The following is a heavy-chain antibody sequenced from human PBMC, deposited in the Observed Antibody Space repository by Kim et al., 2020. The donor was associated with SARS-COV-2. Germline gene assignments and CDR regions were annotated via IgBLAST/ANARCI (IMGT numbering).Heavy chain of an antibody. CDR2: IKSKTDGGTT. D-gene: IGHD3-22*01. J-gene: IGHJ4*02. CDR3: TTDLKYYYDSSAFYYIY. Sequence: GGSLRLSCAASGFTFSNAWMTWVRQAPGKGLEWLGRIKSKTDGGTTDYAAPVKGRFTISRDDSKTTLYLQMNSQKTEDTAVYYCTTDLKYYYDSSAFYYIYWGQGTLVTVSS. CDR1: GFTFSNAW. V-gene: IGHV3-15*01.